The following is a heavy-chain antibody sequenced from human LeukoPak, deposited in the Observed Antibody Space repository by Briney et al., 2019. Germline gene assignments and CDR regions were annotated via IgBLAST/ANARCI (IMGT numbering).Heavy chain of an antibody. D-gene: IGHD3-16*01. J-gene: IGHJ4*02. CDR3: ATDLSGGYDYVWGSH. Sequence: ASVKVSCKASGYTFTSYGISWVRQAPGQGLEWMGWISAYNGNTNYAQKFQGRVTMTEDTSTDTAYMELSSLRSEDTAVYYCATDLSGGYDYVWGSHWGQGTLVTVSS. CDR1: GYTFTSYG. CDR2: ISAYNGNT. V-gene: IGHV1-18*01.